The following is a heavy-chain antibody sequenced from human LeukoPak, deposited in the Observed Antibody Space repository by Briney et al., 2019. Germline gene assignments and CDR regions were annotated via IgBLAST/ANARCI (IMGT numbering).Heavy chain of an antibody. D-gene: IGHD2-2*01. J-gene: IGHJ4*02. Sequence: ASVKVPCKASGYTFTGYYMHWVRQAPGQGLEWMGWINPNSGGTNYAQKFQGWVTMTRDTSISTAYMELSRLRSDDTAVYYCARTEDIVVVPAAPLDYWGQGTLVTVSS. CDR1: GYTFTGYY. CDR2: INPNSGGT. CDR3: ARTEDIVVVPAAPLDY. V-gene: IGHV1-2*04.